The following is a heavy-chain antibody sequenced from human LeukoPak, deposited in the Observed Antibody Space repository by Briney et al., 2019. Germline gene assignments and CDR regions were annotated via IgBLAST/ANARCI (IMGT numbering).Heavy chain of an antibody. CDR1: GYTLTESS. CDR3: VTDIRSGWRNY. V-gene: IGHV1-24*01. D-gene: IGHD6-19*01. J-gene: IGHJ4*02. CDR2: FDPEDGEP. Sequence: ASVKVSCKVSGYTLTESSMHWVRQAPGNGLEWMGGFDPEDGEPIYAQKIQGRVTMTEDTSVHTAYMELSSLRSEDTAVYYCVTDIRSGWRNYWGQGTLITVSS.